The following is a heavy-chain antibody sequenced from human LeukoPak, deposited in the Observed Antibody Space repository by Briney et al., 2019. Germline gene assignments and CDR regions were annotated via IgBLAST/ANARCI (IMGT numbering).Heavy chain of an antibody. Sequence: KPSETLSLTCAVYGGSFSGYYWSWIRQPPGKGLEWIGEINHSGSTNYNPSLKSRVTISVDTSKNQFSLKLSSVTAADTAVYYCARLLRYSSSYLARGYWGQGTLVTVSS. V-gene: IGHV4-34*01. CDR3: ARLLRYSSSYLARGY. CDR1: GGSFSGYY. D-gene: IGHD6-6*01. CDR2: INHSGST. J-gene: IGHJ4*02.